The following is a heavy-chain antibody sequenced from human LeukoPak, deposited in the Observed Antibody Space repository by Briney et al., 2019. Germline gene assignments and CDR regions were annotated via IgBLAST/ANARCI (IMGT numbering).Heavy chain of an antibody. CDR3: AKDQDSSAYYPYYFDY. CDR1: GFTFSSYG. V-gene: IGHV3-30*18. Sequence: GGSLRLSCATSGFTFSSYGMHRVRQAPGKGLEWVAVISYDGSNKNYADSVKGRFTISRDNSKNTLYLQMNSLRVEDTAVYYCAKDQDSSAYYPYYFDYWGQGTLVSVSS. J-gene: IGHJ4*02. D-gene: IGHD3-22*01. CDR2: ISYDGSNK.